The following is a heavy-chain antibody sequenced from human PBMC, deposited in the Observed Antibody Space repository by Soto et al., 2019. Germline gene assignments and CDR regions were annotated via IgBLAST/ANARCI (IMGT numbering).Heavy chain of an antibody. CDR2: ISYDGSNK. V-gene: IGHV3-30-3*01. CDR1: GFTFSSYA. Sequence: GGSLRLSCAASGFTFSSYAMHWVRQAPGKGLEWVAVISYDGSNKYYADSVKGRFTISRDNSKNTLYLQMNSLRAEDTAVYYCARDRWIQLWLGYYYYYYGMDVWGQGTTVTVSS. D-gene: IGHD5-18*01. J-gene: IGHJ6*02. CDR3: ARDRWIQLWLGYYYYYYGMDV.